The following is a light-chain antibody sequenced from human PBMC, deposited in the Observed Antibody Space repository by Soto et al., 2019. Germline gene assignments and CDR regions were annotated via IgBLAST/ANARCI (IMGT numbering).Light chain of an antibody. Sequence: QSVLTQPASMSGSPGQSITISCTGTSSDVGGYNYVSWYQQHPGKAPKLMIYDVSNRPSGVSNRFSGSKSGNTASLTISGLQAEDEADYYCSSYTTSTTTEFGGGTKVTVL. J-gene: IGLJ3*02. CDR1: SSDVGGYNY. V-gene: IGLV2-14*03. CDR3: SSYTTSTTTE. CDR2: DVS.